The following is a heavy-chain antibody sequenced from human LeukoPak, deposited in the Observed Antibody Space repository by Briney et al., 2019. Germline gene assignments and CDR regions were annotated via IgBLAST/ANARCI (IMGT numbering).Heavy chain of an antibody. CDR3: ARDKDGTLAADYYFDY. V-gene: IGHV1-46*01. CDR1: GYTLTELS. Sequence: GASVKVSCKVSGYTLTELSMHWVRQAPGQGLEWMGIINPSGGSTSYAQKFQGRVTMTRDMSTSTVYMELSSLRSEDTAVYYCARDKDGTLAADYYFDYWGQGTLVTVSS. CDR2: INPSGGST. D-gene: IGHD5-24*01. J-gene: IGHJ4*02.